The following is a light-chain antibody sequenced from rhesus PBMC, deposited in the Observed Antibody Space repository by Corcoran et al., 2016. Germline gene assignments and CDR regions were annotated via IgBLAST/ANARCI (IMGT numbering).Light chain of an antibody. V-gene: IGKV2S20*01. CDR2: EVS. J-gene: IGKJ3*01. CDR3: MQGIEYPFT. CDR1: PSLLDSEDGNTY. Sequence: DIVMTQTPLSLPVTPGEPASISCRSSPSLLDSEDGNTYLGWYLQKPGQSPPPLIYEVSNRASGVPDRLSGKGSDTDFTLKISRAEAEDVGVYYCMQGIEYPFTFGPGTKLDIK.